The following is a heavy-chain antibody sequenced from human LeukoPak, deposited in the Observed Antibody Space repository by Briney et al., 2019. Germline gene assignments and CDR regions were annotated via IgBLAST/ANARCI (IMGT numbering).Heavy chain of an antibody. CDR3: ARDSRWQLVHYYCYYGMDV. Sequence: SETLSLTCAVYGGSLRGYYWSWIRQPPGKGLEWIGEINHSGSTNYNPSLKSRVTISVDTSKNQFSLKLSSVTAADTAVYYCARDSRWQLVHYYCYYGMDVWGQGTTVTVSS. J-gene: IGHJ6*02. CDR1: GGSLRGYY. D-gene: IGHD6-6*01. V-gene: IGHV4-34*01. CDR2: INHSGST.